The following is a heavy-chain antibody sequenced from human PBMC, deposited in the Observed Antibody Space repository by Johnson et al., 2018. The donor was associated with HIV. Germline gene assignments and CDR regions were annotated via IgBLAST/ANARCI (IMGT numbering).Heavy chain of an antibody. CDR2: IGTAGDT. CDR3: ARSSTVVTPHDI. CDR1: GFTFSNYD. V-gene: IGHV3-13*01. J-gene: IGHJ3*02. Sequence: VQLVESGGGLVQPGGSLRLSCAASGFTFSNYDMHWVRQATGKGLEWVSGIGTAGDTYYPGSVKGRFTISRENAKNSLYLQMNSLRAEDTAVYYCARSSTVVTPHDIWGQGTMVSVSS. D-gene: IGHD4-23*01.